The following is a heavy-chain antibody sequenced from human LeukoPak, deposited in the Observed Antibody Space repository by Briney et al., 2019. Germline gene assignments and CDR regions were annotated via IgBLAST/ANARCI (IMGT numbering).Heavy chain of an antibody. CDR2: IYSSGSA. D-gene: IGHD1-1*01. CDR1: GCSISSYY. V-gene: IGHV4-4*09. Sequence: SETLSLTCTVSGCSISSYYWNWIRQPPGKGLEWIGYIYSSGSADYNPSLKSRVSMSVDMSKNQFSLRLSSVTAADTAVYYCARRARLVRGVYNIDFWGQGTLVTVSA. CDR3: ARRARLVRGVYNIDF. J-gene: IGHJ4*02.